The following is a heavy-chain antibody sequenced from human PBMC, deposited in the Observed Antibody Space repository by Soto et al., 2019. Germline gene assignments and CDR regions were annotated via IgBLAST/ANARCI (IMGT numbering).Heavy chain of an antibody. CDR2: ISAYNGNT. J-gene: IGHJ5*02. D-gene: IGHD2-21*02. Sequence: QVQLVQSGAEVKKPGASVKVSCKASGYTFTSYGISWVRQAPGQGLEWMGWISAYNGNTNYAQKLQRRDTMTTDTSTSTAYMELRSLRSHETAVYYCARDKGEYCGGDCYSTWFDPWGQGTLVTVSS. CDR3: ARDKGEYCGGDCYSTWFDP. CDR1: GYTFTSYG. V-gene: IGHV1-18*01.